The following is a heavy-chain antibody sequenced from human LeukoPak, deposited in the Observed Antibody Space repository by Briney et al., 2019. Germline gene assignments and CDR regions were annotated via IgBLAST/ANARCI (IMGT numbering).Heavy chain of an antibody. V-gene: IGHV4-38-2*02. CDR2: IYYSGST. D-gene: IGHD3-10*01. Sequence: SETLSLTCTVSGYSISSGYYWGWIRQPPGKGLEWIGSIYYSGSTYYNPSLKSRVTISVDTSKNQFSLKLSSVTAADTAVYYCARPYGSGSYFDYWSQGTLVTVSS. CDR1: GYSISSGYY. CDR3: ARPYGSGSYFDY. J-gene: IGHJ4*02.